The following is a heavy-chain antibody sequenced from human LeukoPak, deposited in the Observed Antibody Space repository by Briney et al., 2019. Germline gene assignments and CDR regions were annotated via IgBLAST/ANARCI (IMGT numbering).Heavy chain of an antibody. CDR3: AREDSSGYYGEYYFGY. CDR1: GFTVSSNY. CDR2: IYSGGST. J-gene: IGHJ4*02. Sequence: PGGSLRLSCAASGFTVSSNYMSWVRQAPGKGLEWVSFIYSGGSTYYADSVKGRFTISRDNSKNTLYLQMNSLRAEDTAVYYCAREDSSGYYGEYYFGYWGQGTLVTVSS. D-gene: IGHD3-22*01. V-gene: IGHV3-53*01.